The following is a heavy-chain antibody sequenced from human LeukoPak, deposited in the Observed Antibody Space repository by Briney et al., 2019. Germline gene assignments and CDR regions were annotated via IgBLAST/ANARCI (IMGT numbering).Heavy chain of an antibody. CDR2: ISSSSDAM. CDR1: GFSFSDYS. D-gene: IGHD5-24*01. J-gene: IGHJ3*01. Sequence: GGSLRLSCAASGFSFSDYSMNWVRQAPGKGLEWVSYISSSSDAMYYADSVRGRFTISRDNAENSVYLQMTNLRVEDAAVYYCARDRWPYDAYDVWGQGTMVNVSS. V-gene: IGHV3-21*05. CDR3: ARDRWPYDAYDV.